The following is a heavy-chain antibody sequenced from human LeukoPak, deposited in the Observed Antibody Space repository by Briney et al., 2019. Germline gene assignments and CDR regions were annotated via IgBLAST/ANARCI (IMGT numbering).Heavy chain of an antibody. CDR2: IWYDGGNK. D-gene: IGHD1-26*01. CDR1: GFTFSNYA. Sequence: GGSLRLSCAASGFTFSNYAMHWGRQAPGKGLEWVAVIWYDGGNKYYGDSVKGRFTIYRDNSNKTVFLQMNSLRAEDTAVYYCAREARLGNLMFSGNSHFDTWGQGNLVTVSS. CDR3: AREARLGNLMFSGNSHFDT. J-gene: IGHJ4*02. V-gene: IGHV3-33*01.